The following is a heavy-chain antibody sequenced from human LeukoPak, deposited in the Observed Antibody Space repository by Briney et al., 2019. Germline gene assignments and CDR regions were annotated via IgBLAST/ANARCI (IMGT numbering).Heavy chain of an antibody. V-gene: IGHV1-2*02. J-gene: IGHJ4*02. CDR2: INPNSGGT. D-gene: IGHD6-6*01. CDR3: ARLSPSSSSDY. CDR1: GYTFTGYY. Sequence: ASVKVSCKASGYTFTGYYMHWVRQAPGQGLEWMGWINPNSGGTNYAQKFQGRVTVTRDTSISTAYMELSRLRSDYTAVYYCARLSPSSSSDYWGQGTLVIVSS.